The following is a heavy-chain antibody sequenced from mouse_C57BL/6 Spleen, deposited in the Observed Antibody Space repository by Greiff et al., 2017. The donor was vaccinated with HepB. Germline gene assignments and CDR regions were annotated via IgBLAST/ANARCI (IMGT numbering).Heavy chain of an antibody. CDR2: IYPGSGST. D-gene: IGHD2-4*01. J-gene: IGHJ2*01. Sequence: QVHVKHPGAELVKPGASVKMSCKASGYTFTSYWITWVKQRPGQGLEWIGDIYPGSGSTNYNEKFKSKATLTVDTSSSTAYMQLSSLTSEDSAVYYCARWGYYDYEGDYWGQGTTLTVSS. CDR3: ARWGYYDYEGDY. V-gene: IGHV1-55*01. CDR1: GYTFTSYW.